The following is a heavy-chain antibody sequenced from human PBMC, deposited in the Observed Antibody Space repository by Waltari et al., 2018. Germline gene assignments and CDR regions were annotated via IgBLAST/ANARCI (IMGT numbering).Heavy chain of an antibody. CDR2: INWNGGST. CDR3: AREKLMGEYIDY. CDR1: GSSFDDYG. Sequence: EVQLVESGGGVRRPGGSLSLSCAASGSSFDDYGRRWVRQAPGKGLEWVSSINWNGGSTCYADSVRGRFTISRDNAKNSLYLQMNSLRADDTALYYCAREKLMGEYIDYWGQGTLVTVSS. J-gene: IGHJ4*02. V-gene: IGHV3-20*04. D-gene: IGHD2-15*01.